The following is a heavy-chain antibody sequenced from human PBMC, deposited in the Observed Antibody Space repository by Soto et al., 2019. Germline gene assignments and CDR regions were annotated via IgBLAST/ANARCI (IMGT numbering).Heavy chain of an antibody. D-gene: IGHD5-12*01. CDR3: AKGSTRWLESLLDY. J-gene: IGHJ4*02. CDR1: GFTFSIFG. V-gene: IGHV3-30*18. Sequence: GGSLRLSCAASGFTFSIFGMHWVRQAPGKGLEWVALISYDGSNKYYADSVRGRFTISRDNSENTLSLQMNSLRAEDTAVYYCAKGSTRWLESLLDYWGQGTLVTVPQ. CDR2: ISYDGSNK.